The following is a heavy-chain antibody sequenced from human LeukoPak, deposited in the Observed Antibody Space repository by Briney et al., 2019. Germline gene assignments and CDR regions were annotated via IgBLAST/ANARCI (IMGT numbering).Heavy chain of an antibody. J-gene: IGHJ2*01. Sequence: GRSLRLSCAASGFIFDDYAMLWFRQATGKGLVWVSGISWNSGSLAYADSVKGRFTISRDNAKNFLYLQMNSLRTEDTALYYCARGLGGDQGYFDLWGRGTLATVSS. D-gene: IGHD3-10*01. V-gene: IGHV3-9*01. CDR1: GFIFDDYA. CDR2: ISWNSGSL. CDR3: ARGLGGDQGYFDL.